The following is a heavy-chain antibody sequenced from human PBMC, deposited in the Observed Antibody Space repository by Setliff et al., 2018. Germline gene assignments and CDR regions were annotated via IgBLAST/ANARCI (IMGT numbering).Heavy chain of an antibody. D-gene: IGHD1-1*01. CDR2: FSGSSSTI. V-gene: IGHV3-48*01. CDR1: GFTFSSYS. J-gene: IGHJ6*03. CDR3: ARDREGDGNYYMDV. Sequence: PGGSLRLSCAASGFTFSSYSMNWVRQAPGKGLEWVSYFSGSSSTIRYADSVKGRFTISRDNAKNSLYLQMNSLRAEDTAVYYCARDREGDGNYYMDVWGKGTTVTVSS.